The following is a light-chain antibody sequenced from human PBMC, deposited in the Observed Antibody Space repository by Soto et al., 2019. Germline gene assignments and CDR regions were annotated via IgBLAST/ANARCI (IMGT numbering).Light chain of an antibody. Sequence: QSVLTQPASVSGSPGQSITISCTGTSSDVGGYNYVSWYQQLPGKAPKLLIYYDDLLPSGVSDRFSGSKSGTSASLAISGLQSEVEADYYCAAWDDSLNGWVFGVGTKLTVL. J-gene: IGLJ3*02. CDR1: SSDVGGYNY. V-gene: IGLV1-36*01. CDR2: YDD. CDR3: AAWDDSLNGWV.